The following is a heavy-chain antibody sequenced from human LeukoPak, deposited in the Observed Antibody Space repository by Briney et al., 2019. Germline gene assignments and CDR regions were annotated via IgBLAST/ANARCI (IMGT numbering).Heavy chain of an antibody. CDR2: IKQDGSEK. CDR1: GFTFSSHN. Sequence: GGSLRLSCAASGFTFSSHNMNWVRQAPGKGLEWVANIKQDGSEKYYVDSVKGRFTISRDNAKNSLYLQMNSLRAEDTAVYYCARDPHNWNYASSFDYWGQGTLVTVSS. V-gene: IGHV3-7*01. J-gene: IGHJ4*02. CDR3: ARDPHNWNYASSFDY. D-gene: IGHD1-7*01.